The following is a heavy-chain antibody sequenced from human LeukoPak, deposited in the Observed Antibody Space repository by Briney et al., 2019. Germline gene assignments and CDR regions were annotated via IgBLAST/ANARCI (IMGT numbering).Heavy chain of an antibody. CDR1: GGSISSYY. V-gene: IGHV4-59*01. D-gene: IGHD6-19*01. Sequence: SETLSLTCSVSGGSISSYYWSWIRQPPGKGLEWIGYIYYSGSTNYNPSLKSRVTISVDTSKNQFSLKLSSVTAADTAVYYCARSSGWYSAFDIWGQGTMVTVSS. J-gene: IGHJ3*02. CDR3: ARSSGWYSAFDI. CDR2: IYYSGST.